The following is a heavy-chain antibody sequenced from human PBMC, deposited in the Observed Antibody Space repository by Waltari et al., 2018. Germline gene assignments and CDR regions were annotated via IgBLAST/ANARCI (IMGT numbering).Heavy chain of an antibody. V-gene: IGHV4-61*02. D-gene: IGHD6-25*01. CDR3: ARERYLPQRLAKFDY. Sequence: QVQLQESGPGLVKPSQTLSLTCTVSGGSISSGSYYWSWTRPPAGKGLEWNGRNYTSGSTNYNPSLKSRVTISVDTSKNQFSLKLSSVTAADTAVYYCARERYLPQRLAKFDYWGQGTLVTVSS. J-gene: IGHJ4*02. CDR1: GGSISSGSYY. CDR2: NYTSGST.